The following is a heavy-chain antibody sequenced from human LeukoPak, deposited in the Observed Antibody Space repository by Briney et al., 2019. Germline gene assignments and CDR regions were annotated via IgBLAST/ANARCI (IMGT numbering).Heavy chain of an antibody. V-gene: IGHV4-59*01. CDR1: GGSISNYY. CDR2: IYYSGST. Sequence: PSETLSLTCTVSGGSISNYYWSWIRQPPGKGLEWIGYIYYSGSTNYNPSLKSRVTISVDTSKNQFSLKVSSVTAADTAVYYCARKTSNGWVFDYWGQGTLVTVSS. CDR3: ARKTSNGWVFDY. J-gene: IGHJ4*02. D-gene: IGHD6-19*01.